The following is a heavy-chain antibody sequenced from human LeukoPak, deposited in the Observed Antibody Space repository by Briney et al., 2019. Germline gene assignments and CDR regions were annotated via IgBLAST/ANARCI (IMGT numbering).Heavy chain of an antibody. Sequence: PGRSLRLSCAASGFTFSSYAMHWVRQSPGKGLEWVAVISYDGSNKYYADSVKGRFTISRDNSKNTVYLQMNSLRAEETAVYYCAREVPRDGMDVWGQGTTVTVSS. CDR3: AREVPRDGMDV. CDR1: GFTFSSYA. CDR2: ISYDGSNK. J-gene: IGHJ6*02. V-gene: IGHV3-30-3*01.